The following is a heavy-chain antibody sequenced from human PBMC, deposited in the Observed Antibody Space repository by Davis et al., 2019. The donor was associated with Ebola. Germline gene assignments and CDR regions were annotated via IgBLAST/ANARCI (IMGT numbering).Heavy chain of an antibody. J-gene: IGHJ4*02. CDR3: ARVWGYSSNLYDY. Sequence: HTGGSLRLSCAASGFTFSSYWMHWVRHAPGKGLVWVSRINSDGSSTSYADSVKGRFTISRDNAKNTLYLQMNSLRAEDTAVYYCARVWGYSSNLYDYWGQGTLVTVSS. D-gene: IGHD6-13*01. CDR1: GFTFSSYW. V-gene: IGHV3-74*01. CDR2: INSDGSST.